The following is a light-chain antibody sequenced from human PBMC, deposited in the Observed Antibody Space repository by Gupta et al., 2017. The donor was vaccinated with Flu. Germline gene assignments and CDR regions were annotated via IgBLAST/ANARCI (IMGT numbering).Light chain of an antibody. CDR3: QQTYSSPFT. CDR2: AAS. Sequence: DIQMMQSPFPLTASVGDGVTITCRASQNIYTYLNWYQQKPGEAPKLLLYAASRLQSGVPSRFTGSGSGSDFTLTINSLQPEDSATYYCQQTYSSPFTFGPGTKVDV. V-gene: IGKV1-39*01. J-gene: IGKJ3*01. CDR1: QNIYTY.